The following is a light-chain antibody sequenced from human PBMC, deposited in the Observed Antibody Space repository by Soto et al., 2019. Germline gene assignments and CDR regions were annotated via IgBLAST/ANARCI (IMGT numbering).Light chain of an antibody. CDR2: EVD. J-gene: IGLJ7*01. V-gene: IGLV2-8*01. CDR3: SSYVGYNYAV. CDR1: SSDVGGYEY. Sequence: QSALTQPPSASGSPGQSVTISCTGTSSDVGGYEYVSWYQQHPGKAPKLIIYEVDKRPSGVPDRFSGSKSGNTASLTVSGLQTEDEAEYYCSSYVGYNYAVFGGGTQLTVL.